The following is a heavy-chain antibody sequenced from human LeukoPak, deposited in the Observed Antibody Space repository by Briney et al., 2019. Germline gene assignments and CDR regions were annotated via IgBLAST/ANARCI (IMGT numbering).Heavy chain of an antibody. J-gene: IGHJ5*02. CDR3: ARRPIVGSTGFYFDP. D-gene: IGHD1-26*01. CDR2: IYYSGST. V-gene: IGHV4-39*01. Sequence: SETLSLTCTVSGGSISSSSYYWGWIRQPPGKGLEWIGSIYYSGSTYYNPSLTSRVTISVDTSKNQFSLKLSSVTAADTAVYYCARRPIVGSTGFYFDPWGPGTLVTVSS. CDR1: GGSISSSSYY.